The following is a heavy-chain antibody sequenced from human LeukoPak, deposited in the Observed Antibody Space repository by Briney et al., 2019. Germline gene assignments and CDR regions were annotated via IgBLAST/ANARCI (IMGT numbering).Heavy chain of an antibody. CDR1: GFTFSSYS. J-gene: IGHJ4*02. V-gene: IGHV3-48*04. Sequence: PGGSLRLSCAASGFTFSSYSMNWVRQAPGKGLEWVSYISSSSTIYYADSVKGRFTISRDNAKKSLYLQMNSLRTEDTAVYYCARDPYGDYGDCFDYWGQGILVTISS. D-gene: IGHD4-17*01. CDR3: ARDPYGDYGDCFDY. CDR2: ISSSSTI.